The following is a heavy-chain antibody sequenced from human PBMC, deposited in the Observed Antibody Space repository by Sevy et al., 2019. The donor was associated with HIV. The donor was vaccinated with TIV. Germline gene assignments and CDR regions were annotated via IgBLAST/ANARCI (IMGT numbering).Heavy chain of an antibody. Sequence: GGSLRLSCAASGFTFSDYYMSWIRQAPGKGLEWVSYISSSGSSIYYADSVKGRFTISRDNAKNSLYLQMNSLRAEETAVYYCARSKYYYDSSGYSPFGYWGQGTLVTVSS. CDR1: GFTFSDYY. D-gene: IGHD3-22*01. V-gene: IGHV3-11*01. CDR3: ARSKYYYDSSGYSPFGY. J-gene: IGHJ4*02. CDR2: ISSSGSSI.